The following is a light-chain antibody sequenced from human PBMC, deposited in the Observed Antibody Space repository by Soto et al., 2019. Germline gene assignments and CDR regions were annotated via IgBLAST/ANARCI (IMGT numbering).Light chain of an antibody. J-gene: IGLJ2*01. CDR3: CSYAPSRTLL. CDR2: EDN. Sequence: QSALTQPASVSGSPGESITISCTGTSSDVGTYNLVTWYQQHPGRVPKLILYEDNKRPSGVSSRSSASKSGNTASLTISGLQAEDEADYFCCSYAPSRTLLFGGGTKVTVL. V-gene: IGLV2-23*01. CDR1: SSDVGTYNL.